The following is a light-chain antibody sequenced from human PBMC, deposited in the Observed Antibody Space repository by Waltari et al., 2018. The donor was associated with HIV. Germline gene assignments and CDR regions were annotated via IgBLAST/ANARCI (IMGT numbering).Light chain of an antibody. CDR2: END. J-gene: IGLJ3*02. Sequence: FMLPQSHSVSESPGKTITISCTRSGGSIATTYVHWYQQRPGSSPTTVIFENDQRPSGVPGRFPGSNDRSSNSASLTISGLTTEDEAEYYCQSSDNDDWVFGGGTQVTVL. CDR1: GGSIATTY. CDR3: QSSDNDDWV. V-gene: IGLV6-57*01.